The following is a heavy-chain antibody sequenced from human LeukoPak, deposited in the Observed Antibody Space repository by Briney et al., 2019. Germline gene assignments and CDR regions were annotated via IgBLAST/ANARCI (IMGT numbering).Heavy chain of an antibody. CDR3: ANSAAVGTFY. CDR2: ISSSSSYI. Sequence: GGSLRLSCAASGFTFSSYSMNWVRQAPGKGLEWVSSISSSSSYIYYADSVKGRFTISRDNSKNTLYLQMNSLRAEDTAVYYCANSAAVGTFYWGQGTLVTVSS. CDR1: GFTFSSYS. V-gene: IGHV3-21*04. J-gene: IGHJ4*02. D-gene: IGHD6-13*01.